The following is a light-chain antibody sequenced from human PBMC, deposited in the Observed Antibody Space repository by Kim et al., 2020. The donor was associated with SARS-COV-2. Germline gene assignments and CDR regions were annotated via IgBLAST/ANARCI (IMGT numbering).Light chain of an antibody. CDR1: STDIGSYDY. V-gene: IGLV2-14*01. J-gene: IGLJ2*01. CDR3: SSYTTTSTIL. CDR2: EVS. Sequence: QSITSSCTGTSTDIGSYDYVSWYQQHPGKAPKLMIYEVSERPSGISTRFSGSKSGNTASLTISGLQAEDEADYYCSSYTTTSTILFGGGTQLTVL.